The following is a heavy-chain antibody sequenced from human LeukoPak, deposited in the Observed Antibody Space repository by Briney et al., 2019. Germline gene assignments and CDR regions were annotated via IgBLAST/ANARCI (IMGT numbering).Heavy chain of an antibody. D-gene: IGHD6-19*01. Sequence: GGSLRLSCAASGFTLSSYWMSWVRQAPGKGLEWVANIKQDGSEKYYVDSVKGRFTISRDNAKNSLYLQMNSLRAEDTAVYYCARERIAVAGTTDYWGQGTLVTVSS. V-gene: IGHV3-7*03. CDR1: GFTLSSYW. J-gene: IGHJ4*02. CDR3: ARERIAVAGTTDY. CDR2: IKQDGSEK.